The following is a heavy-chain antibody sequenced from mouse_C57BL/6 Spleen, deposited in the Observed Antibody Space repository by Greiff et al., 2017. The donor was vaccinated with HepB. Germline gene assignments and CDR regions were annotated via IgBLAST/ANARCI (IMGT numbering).Heavy chain of an antibody. Sequence: EVKLMESGEGLVKPGGSLKLSCAASGFTFSSYAMSWVRQTPEKRLEWVAYISSGGDYIYYADTVKGRFTISRDNARNTLYLQMGSLKSEDTAMYYCTRVNYYGSSLYFDVWGTGTTVTVSS. D-gene: IGHD1-1*01. J-gene: IGHJ1*03. CDR1: GFTFSSYA. CDR2: ISSGGDYI. CDR3: TRVNYYGSSLYFDV. V-gene: IGHV5-9-1*02.